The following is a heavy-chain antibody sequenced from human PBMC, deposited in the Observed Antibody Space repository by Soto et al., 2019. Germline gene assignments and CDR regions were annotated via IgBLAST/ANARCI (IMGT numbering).Heavy chain of an antibody. CDR3: ASFARHRQAGPGDYFDY. Sequence: GGSLRLSCAASGFTFSSYAMSWVRQAPGKGLEWVSALSGSGGSTYYADSVKGRFTISRDNSKNTLYLQMNSLRAEDTAVYYCASFARHRQAGPGDYFDYWGQGTLVTVSS. J-gene: IGHJ4*02. CDR1: GFTFSSYA. CDR2: LSGSGGST. D-gene: IGHD3-3*02. V-gene: IGHV3-23*01.